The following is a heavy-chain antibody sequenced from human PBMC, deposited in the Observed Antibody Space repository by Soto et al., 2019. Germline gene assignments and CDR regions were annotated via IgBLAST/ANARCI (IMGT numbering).Heavy chain of an antibody. CDR1: GFTVSSNY. Sequence: EVQLVESGGGLIQPGGSLRLSCAASGFTVSSNYMSWVRQAPGKGLEWVSVIYSGGSTYYADSVKGRFTISRDNSKNTLYHQMNSLRAEGTAVYYCARDRASLYGMDVWGQGTTVTVSS. CDR3: ARDRASLYGMDV. CDR2: IYSGGST. J-gene: IGHJ6*02. V-gene: IGHV3-53*01. D-gene: IGHD3-10*01.